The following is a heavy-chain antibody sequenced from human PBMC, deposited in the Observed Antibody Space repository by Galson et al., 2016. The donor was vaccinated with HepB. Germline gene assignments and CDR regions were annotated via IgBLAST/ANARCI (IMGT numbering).Heavy chain of an antibody. Sequence: SLRLSCAASGFTFTNYAMTWVRQAPGKGLEWVSTISSRGGTTYYADSVKGRFTISRDNSKNTLYLQMNSLRAGDTAVYYCAKDPPLGVYSRSWSSLYYSYYYSMDVWGQGTTVTVSS. CDR2: ISSRGGTT. J-gene: IGHJ6*02. V-gene: IGHV3-23*01. CDR3: AKDPPLGVYSRSWSSLYYSYYYSMDV. CDR1: GFTFTNYA. D-gene: IGHD6-13*01.